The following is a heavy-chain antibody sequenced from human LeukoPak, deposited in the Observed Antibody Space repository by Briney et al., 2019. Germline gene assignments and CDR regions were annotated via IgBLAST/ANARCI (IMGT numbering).Heavy chain of an antibody. CDR1: GGSISSYY. D-gene: IGHD4-23*01. CDR2: IYTSGST. V-gene: IGHV4-4*07. CDR3: ARDREDYGGNFCLAY. J-gene: IGHJ4*02. Sequence: SETLSLTCTVSGGSISSYYWSWIRQPAGKGLEWIGRIYTSGSTNYNPSLKSRVTMSVDTSKNQFSLKLSSVTAADTAVYYCARDREDYGGNFCLAYWGQGTLVTVPS.